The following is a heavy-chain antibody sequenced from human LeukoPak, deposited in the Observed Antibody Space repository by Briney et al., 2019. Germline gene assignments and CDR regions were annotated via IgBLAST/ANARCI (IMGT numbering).Heavy chain of an antibody. CDR2: IYSGST. CDR3: ARRGGNWYFDH. CDR1: GGSISSSSYY. J-gene: IGHJ4*02. V-gene: IGHV4-39*01. D-gene: IGHD6-13*01. Sequence: SSETLSLTRTVSGGSISSSSYYWGWIRQPPGKGLEWIGSIYSGSTYYNPSLKSRVTISVDTSKNQFSLKLSSVTAADTAVYYCARRGGNWYFDHWGQGTLVTVSS.